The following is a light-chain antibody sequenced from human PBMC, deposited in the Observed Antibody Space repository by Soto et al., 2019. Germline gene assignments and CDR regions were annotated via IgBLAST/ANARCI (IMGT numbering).Light chain of an antibody. CDR3: LLLYPGARV. V-gene: IGLV7-46*01. CDR1: TGAVTSGHY. Sequence: QTVVTQEPSLTVSPGGTVTLTCGSSTGAVTSGHYPYWFQQQPGQVPRTLICDTSNKQSWTPARFSVSLLGDKAALTLSGAQPEDEADYYCLLLYPGARVFGGGTKLTVL. J-gene: IGLJ3*02. CDR2: DTS.